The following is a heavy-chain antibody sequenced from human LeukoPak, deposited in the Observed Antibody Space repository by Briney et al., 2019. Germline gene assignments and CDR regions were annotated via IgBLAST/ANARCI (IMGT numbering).Heavy chain of an antibody. CDR1: GFTFSSYA. CDR2: ISYDGSNK. Sequence: PGGSLRLSCAASGFTFSSYAMHWFRQAPGKGLEWVAVISYDGSNKYYADSVKGRFTISRDNSKNTLYLQMKSLRAEDTAVYYCARERNLEIAVAGTIFNYWGQGTLVTVSS. D-gene: IGHD6-19*01. V-gene: IGHV3-30*14. CDR3: ARERNLEIAVAGTIFNY. J-gene: IGHJ4*02.